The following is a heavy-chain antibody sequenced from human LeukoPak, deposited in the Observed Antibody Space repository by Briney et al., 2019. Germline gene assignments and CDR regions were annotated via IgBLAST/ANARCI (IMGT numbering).Heavy chain of an antibody. J-gene: IGHJ6*03. CDR1: GYTFTGYY. Sequence: GASVKVSCKASGYTFTGYYMHWVRQAPGQGLEWMGWINPNSGGTNYAQKFQGRVTMARDTSISTAYMELSRLRSDDTAVYYCARGPFYYYYYYMDVWGKGTTVTVSS. V-gene: IGHV1-2*02. CDR3: ARGPFYYYYYYMDV. CDR2: INPNSGGT.